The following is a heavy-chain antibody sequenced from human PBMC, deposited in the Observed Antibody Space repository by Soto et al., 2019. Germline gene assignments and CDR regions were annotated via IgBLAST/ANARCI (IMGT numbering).Heavy chain of an antibody. CDR1: GGSINTFY. D-gene: IGHD5-12*01. J-gene: IGHJ4*02. V-gene: IGHV4-4*07. CDR2: IFSSGRT. Sequence: QVRLQESGPGLLKPSETLSLTCTVSGGSINTFYWSWVRQPAGKGLDWIGRIFSSGRTSFNPSLERRVAMSVDTYKNNFSLNLSSVTAADMAVYYCAREGSYSAYNFAHGIQLWSFDFWGQGALVTVSS. CDR3: AREGSYSAYNFAHGIQLWSFDF.